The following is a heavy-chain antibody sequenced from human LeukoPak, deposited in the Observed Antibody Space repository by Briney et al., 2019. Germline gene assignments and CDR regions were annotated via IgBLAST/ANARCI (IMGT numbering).Heavy chain of an antibody. Sequence: SETLSLTCAVSGGSISINDYFWAWIRQSPGKGLEWIGSVSHRGDTYYNPSLQSRVTISVDTPKNQFSLRLNSVTAADTALYYCARDSLRIQSGTTPWGQGTLVTVSS. CDR2: VSHRGDT. J-gene: IGHJ5*02. CDR3: ARDSLRIQSGTTP. V-gene: IGHV4-39*07. D-gene: IGHD1-1*01. CDR1: GGSISINDYF.